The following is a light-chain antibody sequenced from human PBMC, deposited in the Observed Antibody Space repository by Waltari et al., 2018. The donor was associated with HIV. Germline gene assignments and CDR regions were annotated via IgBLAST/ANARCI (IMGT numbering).Light chain of an antibody. CDR3: VGWDSRLRGYV. CDR2: KDT. Sequence: QPVLTQPPSASGTPGQRVTISCSGSSSNIENDNVYWYQQFPGAAPKLLIYKDTQWPSGVPDRFTGSKSGTSASLAIGGLRSEDEADYYCVGWDSRLRGYVFGTGTKVTVL. CDR1: SSNIENDN. V-gene: IGLV1-47*01. J-gene: IGLJ1*01.